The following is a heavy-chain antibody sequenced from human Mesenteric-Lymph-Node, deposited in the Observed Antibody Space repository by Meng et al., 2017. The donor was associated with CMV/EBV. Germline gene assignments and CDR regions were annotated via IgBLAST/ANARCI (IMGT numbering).Heavy chain of an antibody. CDR2: IRSKGNSQAT. V-gene: IGHV3-73*01. CDR1: GFTFSDSA. J-gene: IGHJ4*02. CDR3: ARDVGRDYDPSDYFDY. Sequence: GESLKISCVASGFTFSDSAAHWVRQASGKGLEWLGRIRSKGNSQATEYAASVKGRFTISSDDSQNTAYLQMDSLKTEDTAVYYCARDVGRDYDPSDYFDYWGQGTLVTVSS. D-gene: IGHD4-17*01.